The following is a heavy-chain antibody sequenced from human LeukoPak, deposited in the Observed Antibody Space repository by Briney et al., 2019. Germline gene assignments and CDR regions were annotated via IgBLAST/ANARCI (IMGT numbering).Heavy chain of an antibody. V-gene: IGHV3-21*01. Sequence: GGSLRLSCAASGFTFSSYSMNWVRQAPGKGLEWVSSISSSSSYIYYADSVKGRFTISRDNAKNSLYLQMNSLRAEDTAVYYCARDQGRDTTIVVVIPSPRYGMDVWGQGTTVTVSS. CDR3: ARDQGRDTTIVVVIPSPRYGMDV. D-gene: IGHD3-22*01. J-gene: IGHJ6*02. CDR1: GFTFSSYS. CDR2: ISSSSSYI.